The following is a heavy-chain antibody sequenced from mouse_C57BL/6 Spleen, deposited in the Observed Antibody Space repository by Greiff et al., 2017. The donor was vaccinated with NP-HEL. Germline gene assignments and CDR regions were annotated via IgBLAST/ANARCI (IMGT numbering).Heavy chain of an antibody. Sequence: LQESGAELVRPGASVKLSCKASGYTFTDYYINWVKQRPGQGLEWIARIYPGSGNTYYNEKFKGKATLTAEKSSSTAYMQLSSLTSEDSAVYFCAREANLLLGYFDVWGTGTTVTVSS. CDR3: AREANLLLGYFDV. D-gene: IGHD1-1*01. CDR1: GYTFTDYY. V-gene: IGHV1-76*01. CDR2: IYPGSGNT. J-gene: IGHJ1*03.